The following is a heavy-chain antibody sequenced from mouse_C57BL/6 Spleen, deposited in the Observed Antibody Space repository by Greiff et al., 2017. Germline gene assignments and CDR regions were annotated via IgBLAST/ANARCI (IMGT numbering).Heavy chain of an antibody. V-gene: IGHV5-9-1*02. CDR3: TRDVGITTVVAPFDY. J-gene: IGHJ2*01. D-gene: IGHD1-1*01. CDR2: ISSGGDYI. Sequence: EVQLVESGEGLVKPGGSLKISCAASGFTFSSYAMSWVRQTPEKRLEWVAYISSGGDYIYYADTVKGRFTISRDNARNTLYLQMSSLKSEDTAMYYCTRDVGITTVVAPFDYWGQGTTLTVSS. CDR1: GFTFSSYA.